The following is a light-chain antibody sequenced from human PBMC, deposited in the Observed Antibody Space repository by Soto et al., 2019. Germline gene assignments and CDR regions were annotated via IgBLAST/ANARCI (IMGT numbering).Light chain of an antibody. CDR3: HQYGSPPWT. J-gene: IGKJ1*01. Sequence: ENVLTQSPGTLSLSPGERATLSCRASQSVISSYLAWYQQKPGQAPRLLIYSTSTRATGIPDRFSGSGSGIALTLTIRRLEPEDFEVYYWHQYGSPPWTFGQGTKVEIK. V-gene: IGKV3-20*01. CDR1: QSVISSY. CDR2: STS.